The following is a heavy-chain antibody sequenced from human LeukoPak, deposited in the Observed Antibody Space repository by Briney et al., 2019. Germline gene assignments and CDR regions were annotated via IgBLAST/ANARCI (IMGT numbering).Heavy chain of an antibody. Sequence: GGSLRLSCAASGFTVSSNYMSWFRQAPGKGLEWVSVIYSGGSTYYADSVKGRFTISRDNSKNTLYLQMNSMRAEDTAVYYCARDPRPYGELSSAFDYWGQGTLVTVSS. CDR3: ARDPRPYGELSSAFDY. CDR2: IYSGGST. J-gene: IGHJ4*02. V-gene: IGHV3-53*01. CDR1: GFTVSSNY. D-gene: IGHD4-17*01.